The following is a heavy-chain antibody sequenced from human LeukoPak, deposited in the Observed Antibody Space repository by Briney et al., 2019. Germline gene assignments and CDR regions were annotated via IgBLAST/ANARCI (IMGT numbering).Heavy chain of an antibody. CDR1: GFTFSSYG. D-gene: IGHD1-20*01. CDR3: AKDLGFITVTGTFDY. J-gene: IGHJ4*02. Sequence: GRSLRLSCAASGFTFSSYGMHWVRQAPGKGLEWVAVISYDGSNKYYADSVKGRFTISRDNSKNTLYLQMNSLRAEDTAVYYCAKDLGFITVTGTFDYWAREPWSPSPQ. V-gene: IGHV3-30*18. CDR2: ISYDGSNK.